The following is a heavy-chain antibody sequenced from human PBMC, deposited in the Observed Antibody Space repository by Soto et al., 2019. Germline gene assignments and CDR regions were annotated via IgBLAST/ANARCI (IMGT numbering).Heavy chain of an antibody. Sequence: GASVKVSCKASGYTFTGYYMHWVRQAPGQGLEWMGWISPNSGGTNYAQKFQGRVTMTRDTSISTAYMELSRLRSDDTAVYYCARDLMVVAATPPTTWFDPWGQGTLVTVSS. CDR3: ARDLMVVAATPPTTWFDP. V-gene: IGHV1-2*02. J-gene: IGHJ5*02. CDR2: ISPNSGGT. D-gene: IGHD2-15*01. CDR1: GYTFTGYY.